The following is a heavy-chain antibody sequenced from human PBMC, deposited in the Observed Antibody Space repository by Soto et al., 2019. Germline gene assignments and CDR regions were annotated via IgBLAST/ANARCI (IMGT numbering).Heavy chain of an antibody. Sequence: GGSLRLSCAASGFTFSSYAMSWVRQAPGKGLEWVSAISGSGGSTYYADSVKGRFTISRDNSKNTLYLQMNSLRAEDTAVYYCAKVNRDFWSGYYPGLDYYFDYWGQGTLVTVSS. CDR1: GFTFSSYA. D-gene: IGHD3-3*01. V-gene: IGHV3-23*01. CDR2: ISGSGGST. CDR3: AKVNRDFWSGYYPGLDYYFDY. J-gene: IGHJ4*02.